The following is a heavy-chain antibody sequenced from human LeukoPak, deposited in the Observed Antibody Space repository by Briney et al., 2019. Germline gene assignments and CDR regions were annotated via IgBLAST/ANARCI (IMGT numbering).Heavy chain of an antibody. CDR3: AKSQYSSGQRYFDL. CDR2: ISYDGSNK. D-gene: IGHD6-19*01. CDR1: GFTFSSYG. V-gene: IGHV3-30*18. Sequence: GGSLRLSCAASGFTFSSYGMHWVRQAPGKGLEWVAVISYDGSNKYYADSVKGRFTISRDNAKNSLYLQMNSLRAEDTALYYCAKSQYSSGQRYFDLWGRGTLVTVSS. J-gene: IGHJ2*01.